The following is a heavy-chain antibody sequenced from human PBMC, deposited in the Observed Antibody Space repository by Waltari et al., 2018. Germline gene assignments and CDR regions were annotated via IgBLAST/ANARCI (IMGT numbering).Heavy chain of an antibody. D-gene: IGHD6-13*01. Sequence: QVQLVESGGGVVQPGGSLRLSCAASGFTFSSYGMHWVRQAPGKGLEWVAFIRYDGNNKYYTDSLKGRFTISRDNSKSTLYLQMNSLRAEDTAVYYCTKDGPVAGNRFDYWGQGTLVTVSS. CDR1: GFTFSSYG. J-gene: IGHJ4*02. CDR3: TKDGPVAGNRFDY. CDR2: IRYDGNNK. V-gene: IGHV3-30*02.